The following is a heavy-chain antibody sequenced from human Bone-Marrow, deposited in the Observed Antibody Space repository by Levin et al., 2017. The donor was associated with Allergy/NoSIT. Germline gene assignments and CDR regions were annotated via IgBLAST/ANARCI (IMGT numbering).Heavy chain of an antibody. CDR2: ISDNGVA. Sequence: GESLKISCAASGISFSRYSMHWVRQAPGKRPEYVSSISDNGVAYYANSLRARFTISRDTSKNILFLHMGGLTSGDTAVYYCARGRGGSGYDVFDLWGQGTLVSVSS. CDR3: ARGRGGSGYDVFDL. CDR1: GISFSRYS. D-gene: IGHD5-12*01. J-gene: IGHJ4*02. V-gene: IGHV3-64*01.